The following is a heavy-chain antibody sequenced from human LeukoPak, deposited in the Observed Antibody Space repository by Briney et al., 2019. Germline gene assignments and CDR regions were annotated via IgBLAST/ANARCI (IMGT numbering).Heavy chain of an antibody. V-gene: IGHV1-46*01. Sequence: ASVKVSCTASGYTFTSYYMHWVRQAPGQGLEWMGIINPSGGSTSYAQKCQGRVTMTKNKSTGTVFMELSSLRSEDTAVYYCAKDGDIAIVPAAILRYWGQGTLVTVSS. D-gene: IGHD2-2*01. CDR2: INPSGGST. J-gene: IGHJ4*02. CDR3: AKDGDIAIVPAAILRY. CDR1: GYTFTSYY.